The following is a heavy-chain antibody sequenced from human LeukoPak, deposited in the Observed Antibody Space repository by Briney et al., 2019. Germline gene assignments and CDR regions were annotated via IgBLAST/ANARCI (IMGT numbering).Heavy chain of an antibody. CDR1: GLTVSNNY. D-gene: IGHD3-9*01. J-gene: IGHJ4*02. V-gene: IGHV3-66*01. Sequence: GGSLRLSCAASGLTVSNNYMSWVRQAPGKGLEWVSVFYSGGSTYYADSVKGRFTISRDNSKNTLYLQMSSLRVEDTAVYYCAGGVLTGQFDYWGQGTLVTVSS. CDR2: FYSGGST. CDR3: AGGVLTGQFDY.